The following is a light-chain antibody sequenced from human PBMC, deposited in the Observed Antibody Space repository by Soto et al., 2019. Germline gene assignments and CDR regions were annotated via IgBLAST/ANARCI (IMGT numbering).Light chain of an antibody. V-gene: IGKV4-1*01. CDR1: QSLLHSNGYNY. CDR3: PHYYSPPPP. J-gene: IGKJ3*01. CDR2: WAS. Sequence: EIVMTQTPHSLPVTHGDPASISCRSSQSLLHSNGYNYLDWYQQKPGQPPKLLIYWASTRESGVPDRFSGSGSGTDFTLTISSLQAEDVAVYYCPHYYSPPPPFGPG.